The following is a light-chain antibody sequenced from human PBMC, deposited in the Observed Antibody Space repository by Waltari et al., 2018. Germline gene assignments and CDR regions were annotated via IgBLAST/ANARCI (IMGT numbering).Light chain of an antibody. CDR1: QSISDW. V-gene: IGKV1-5*03. CDR3: QPYNSYSIM. J-gene: IGKJ5*01. Sequence: DIQMTQSPSTLSASVGDRVTITCRASQSISDWLAWYQQKPGKAPKLLIYKASSLESGVPSRFRGSGSGTEFTLTISSLQPDDFATYYCQPYNSYSIMFGQGTRLEIK. CDR2: KAS.